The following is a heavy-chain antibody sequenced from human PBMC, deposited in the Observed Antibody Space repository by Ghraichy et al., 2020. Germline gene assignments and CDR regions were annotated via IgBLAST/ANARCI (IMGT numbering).Heavy chain of an antibody. V-gene: IGHV4-4*07. D-gene: IGHD3-10*01. CDR1: GGSISVYY. Sequence: SETLSLTCTVSGGSISVYYWNWIRQPAGKGLEWIGRISAGGTTNYNPSLTSRVTMSVDTSKNQFSLNLNSVTAADTAIYYCSRGVFGSGTDYWGQGTLVTVSS. CDR2: ISAGGTT. J-gene: IGHJ4*02. CDR3: SRGVFGSGTDY.